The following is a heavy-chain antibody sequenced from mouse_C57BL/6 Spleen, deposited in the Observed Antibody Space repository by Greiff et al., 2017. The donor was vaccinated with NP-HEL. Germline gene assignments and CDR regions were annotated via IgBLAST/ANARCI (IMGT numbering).Heavy chain of an antibody. V-gene: IGHV1-63*01. CDR1: GYTFTNYW. J-gene: IGHJ4*01. CDR3: ARGPRNYEDYAMDY. CDR2: IYPGGGYT. Sequence: VQLQQSGAELVRPGTSVKMSCKASGYTFTNYWIGWAKQRPGHGLEWIGDIYPGGGYTNYNEKFKGKATLTADKSSSTAYMQFSSLTSEDSAIYYCARGPRNYEDYAMDYWGQGTSVTVSS. D-gene: IGHD2-1*01.